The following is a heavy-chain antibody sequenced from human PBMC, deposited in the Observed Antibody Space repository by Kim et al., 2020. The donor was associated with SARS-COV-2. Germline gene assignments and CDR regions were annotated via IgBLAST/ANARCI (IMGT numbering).Heavy chain of an antibody. Sequence: GGSLRLSCAASGFTFSSYAMNWVRQAPGKGLEWVSAISGSGGSTYYADSVKGRFTISRDNSKNTLYLQMNSLRAEDTAVYYCAKVGDDSGGYYYFDYWGQGTLVTVSS. D-gene: IGHD3-22*01. J-gene: IGHJ4*02. CDR2: ISGSGGST. V-gene: IGHV3-23*01. CDR3: AKVGDDSGGYYYFDY. CDR1: GFTFSSYA.